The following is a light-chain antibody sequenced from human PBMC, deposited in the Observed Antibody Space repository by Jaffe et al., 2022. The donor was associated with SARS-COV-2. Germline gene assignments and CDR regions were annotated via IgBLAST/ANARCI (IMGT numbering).Light chain of an antibody. CDR3: QSYDSSLSGSRV. CDR1: SSNIGAGYD. CDR2: RNS. J-gene: IGLJ3*02. Sequence: QSVLTQPPSVSGAPGQRVTISCTGSSSNIGAGYDVHWYQQLPGTAPKLLIYRNSNRPSGVPDRFSVSKSGTSASLAISGLQAEDEADYYCQSYDSSLSGSRVFGGGTKLTVL. V-gene: IGLV1-40*01.